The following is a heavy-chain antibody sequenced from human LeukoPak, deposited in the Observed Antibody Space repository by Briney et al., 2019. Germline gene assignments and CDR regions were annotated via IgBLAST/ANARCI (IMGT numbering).Heavy chain of an antibody. D-gene: IGHD2-15*01. CDR1: RYIFASYW. CDR2: IYPGDSDT. J-gene: IGHJ4*02. V-gene: IGHV5-51*01. CDR3: ARAECSGGSCHLDY. Sequence: PGASLQISCKGSRYIFASYWMGWVRQLPGKGLEWMGIIYPGDSDTRYSPSFQGQVTISADKSISTAYLQWSSLKASDTAMYYCARAECSGGSCHLDYWGQGTLVTVSS.